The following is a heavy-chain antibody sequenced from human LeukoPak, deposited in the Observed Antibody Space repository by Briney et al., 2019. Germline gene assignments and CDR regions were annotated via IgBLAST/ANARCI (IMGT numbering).Heavy chain of an antibody. CDR2: INWNSGTM. CDR1: GFSFADAT. J-gene: IGHJ6*03. CDR3: AKDPYMDV. V-gene: IGHV3-9*01. Sequence: GRSLRLSCAASGFSFADATMHWVRQVPGKGLEWVSGINWNSGTMGYADSVKGRFTVSRDNAKNSLYLQMNSLKTEDTALYSCAKDPYMDVWGKGTTVTVSS.